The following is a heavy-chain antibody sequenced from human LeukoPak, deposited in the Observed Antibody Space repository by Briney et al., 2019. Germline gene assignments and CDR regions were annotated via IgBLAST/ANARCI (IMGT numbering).Heavy chain of an antibody. CDR3: ARDHNASVFDY. CDR2: INHSGST. J-gene: IGHJ4*02. V-gene: IGHV4-34*01. CDR1: GGSFSGYY. D-gene: IGHD1-1*01. Sequence: SKTLSLTCAVYGGSFSGYYWSWIRQPPGKGLEWIGEINHSGSTNYNPSLKSRVTISVDTSKNQFSLKLSSVTAADTAVYYCARDHNASVFDYWGQGTLVTVSS.